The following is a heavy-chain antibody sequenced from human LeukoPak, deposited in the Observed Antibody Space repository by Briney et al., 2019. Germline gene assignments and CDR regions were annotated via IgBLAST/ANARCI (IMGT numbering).Heavy chain of an antibody. D-gene: IGHD3-10*01. CDR1: GGSISSGHY. CDR2: IYHRGTT. Sequence: SQTLSLTCTVSGGSISSGHYWVWIRQPPGKGLEWIGCIYHRGTTYYNPSLKSRITISVDTSKNQFSLKQSSVTAADTAVYYCARRTSQISYGLDTLYYFDYWGQGTLVTVSS. J-gene: IGHJ4*02. V-gene: IGHV4-38-2*02. CDR3: ARRTSQISYGLDTLYYFDY.